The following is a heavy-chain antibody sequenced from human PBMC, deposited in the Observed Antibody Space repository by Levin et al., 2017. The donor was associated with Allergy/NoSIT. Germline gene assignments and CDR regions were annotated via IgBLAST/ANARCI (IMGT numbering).Heavy chain of an antibody. D-gene: IGHD3-22*01. CDR2: IYYSGST. Sequence: PSETLSLTCTVSGGSISSYYWSWIRQPPGKGLEWIGYIYYSGSTNYNPSLKSRVTISVDTSKNQFSLKLSSVTAADTAVYYCARDGSRGHSSGWYDRWGQGTLVTVSS. CDR1: GGSISSYY. J-gene: IGHJ5*02. CDR3: ARDGSRGHSSGWYDR. V-gene: IGHV4-59*08.